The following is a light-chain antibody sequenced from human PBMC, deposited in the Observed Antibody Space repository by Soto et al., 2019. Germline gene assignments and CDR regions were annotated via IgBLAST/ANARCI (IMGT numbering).Light chain of an antibody. CDR1: QDISNT. CDR2: DAS. V-gene: IGKV1-13*02. J-gene: IGKJ5*01. Sequence: AIQLTQSPSSLYAFVGDRVTITCRASQDISNTVAWYQYKPGKGPKLLIYDASSLESGVPSKFSGLRSGPHLTLTFISLQPDDFGSDVCQQCRIYPITFGLGTRVAV. CDR3: QQCRIYPIT.